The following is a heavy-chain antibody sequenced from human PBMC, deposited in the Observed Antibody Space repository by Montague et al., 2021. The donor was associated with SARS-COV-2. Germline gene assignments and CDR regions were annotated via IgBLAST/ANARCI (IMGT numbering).Heavy chain of an antibody. CDR3: ARHRDNLGSLNWFAP. Sequence: SETLSLTCTVSAGAIRDTDYFWGWIRQPPGKGLEWIGSIYYSGTTCHXPSLKSRVTISVDTSKNQFSLKLSSVTAADTAVYFCARHRDNLGSLNWFAPWGQGTLVAASS. J-gene: IGHJ5*02. V-gene: IGHV4-39*01. CDR1: AGAIRDTDYF. CDR2: IYYSGTT. D-gene: IGHD3-16*01.